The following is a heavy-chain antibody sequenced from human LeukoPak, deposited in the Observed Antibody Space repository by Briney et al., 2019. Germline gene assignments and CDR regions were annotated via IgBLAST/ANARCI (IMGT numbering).Heavy chain of an antibody. V-gene: IGHV4-59*08. Sequence: SETLSLTCTVSGGSISSYYWSWIRQPPGKGLEWIGYIYYSGSTNYNPSLKSRVTISVDTSKNQFSLKLSSVTAADTAVYYCARSTMTDYFDYWGQGTLVSVS. D-gene: IGHD3-22*01. CDR2: IYYSGST. J-gene: IGHJ4*02. CDR1: GGSISSYY. CDR3: ARSTMTDYFDY.